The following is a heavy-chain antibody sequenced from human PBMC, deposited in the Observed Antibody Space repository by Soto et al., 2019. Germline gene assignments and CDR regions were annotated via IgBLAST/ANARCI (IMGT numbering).Heavy chain of an antibody. Sequence: GESLKISCKGSGYSFTSYWIGWVRQMPGKGLEWMGIIYPGDSDTRYGPSFQGQVTISADKSISTAYLQWSSLKASDTAMYYCARHVTRTTNWFDPWGQGTLVTVSS. J-gene: IGHJ5*02. CDR3: ARHVTRTTNWFDP. V-gene: IGHV5-51*01. CDR2: IYPGDSDT. CDR1: GYSFTSYW.